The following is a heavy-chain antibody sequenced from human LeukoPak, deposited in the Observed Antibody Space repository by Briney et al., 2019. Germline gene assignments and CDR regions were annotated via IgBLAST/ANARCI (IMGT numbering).Heavy chain of an antibody. D-gene: IGHD5-24*01. CDR3: ARDEDGYNYPQYFQH. J-gene: IGHJ1*01. CDR1: GFTFDDYG. CDR2: ISSSSSYI. V-gene: IGHV3-21*01. Sequence: GGSLRLSCAASGFTFDDYGMNWVRQAPGKGLEWVSSISSSSSYIYYADSVKGRFTISRDNAKNSLYLQMNSLRAEDTAVYYCARDEDGYNYPQYFQHWGQGTLVTVSS.